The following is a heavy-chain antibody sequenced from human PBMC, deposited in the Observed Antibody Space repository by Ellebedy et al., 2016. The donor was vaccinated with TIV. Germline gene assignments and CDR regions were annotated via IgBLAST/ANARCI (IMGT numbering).Heavy chain of an antibody. CDR2: IDVDGSDI. CDR3: ARDQSKAGPTTCDS. V-gene: IGHV3-74*01. CDR1: GFTFRGSW. J-gene: IGHJ4*02. Sequence: GESLKISCAASGFTFRGSWMHWVRQAPGKELVWVSRIDVDGSDIRYADSVKGRFTISSDNAKNTLYLQMNSLRAEDTAIYYCARDQSKAGPTTCDSWGQGTLVTVSS. D-gene: IGHD1-26*01.